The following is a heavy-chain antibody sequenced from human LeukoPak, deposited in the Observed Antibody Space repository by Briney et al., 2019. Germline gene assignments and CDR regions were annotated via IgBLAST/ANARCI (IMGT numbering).Heavy chain of an antibody. Sequence: ASVKVSCKASGYTFTSYGISWVRQAPGHGLEWMGWISACNGNTNYAQKLQGRVTMITDTSTSTAYMELRSLRSDDTAVYYCAREGYCSGGSCYSDGYYYYGMDVWGKGTTVTVSS. V-gene: IGHV1-18*04. CDR3: AREGYCSGGSCYSDGYYYYGMDV. D-gene: IGHD2-15*01. J-gene: IGHJ6*04. CDR1: GYTFTSYG. CDR2: ISACNGNT.